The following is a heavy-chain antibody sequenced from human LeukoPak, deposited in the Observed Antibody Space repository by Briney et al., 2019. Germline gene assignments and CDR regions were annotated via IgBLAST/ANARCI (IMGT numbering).Heavy chain of an antibody. CDR1: GGTFSSYA. D-gene: IGHD6-6*01. CDR3: ARDRLPEYHYFDY. Sequence: SVKVSCKASGGTFSSYASSWVRQAPGQGLEWMGGIIPIFGTANYAQKFQGRVTSTTDESTSTAYMELSSLRSEDTAVYYCARDRLPEYHYFDYWGQGTLVTVSS. CDR2: IIPIFGTA. J-gene: IGHJ4*02. V-gene: IGHV1-69*05.